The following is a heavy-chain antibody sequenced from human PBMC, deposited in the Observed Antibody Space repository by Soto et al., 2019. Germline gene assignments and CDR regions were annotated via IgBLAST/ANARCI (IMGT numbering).Heavy chain of an antibody. V-gene: IGHV1-69*13. CDR2: IIPIFGTA. D-gene: IGHD3-22*01. Sequence: VASVKVSCKASGGTFSSYAISWVRQAPGQGLEWMGGIIPIFGTANYAQKFQGRVTITADESTSTAYMELSSLRSEDTAVYYCARDSMGSSGPYGMDVWGQGTTVTVSS. CDR1: GGTFSSYA. CDR3: ARDSMGSSGPYGMDV. J-gene: IGHJ6*02.